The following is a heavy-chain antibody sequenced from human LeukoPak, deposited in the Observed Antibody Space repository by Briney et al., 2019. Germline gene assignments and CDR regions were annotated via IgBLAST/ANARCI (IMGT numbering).Heavy chain of an antibody. CDR3: ARALPLGRFGELVVY. CDR1: GYTFTSYA. J-gene: IGHJ4*02. D-gene: IGHD3-10*01. V-gene: IGHV1-3*01. CDR2: INAGNGNT. Sequence: ASVNVSCKASGYTFTSYAMHWVRQAPGQRLEWMGWINAGNGNTKYSQKFQGRVTITRDTSASTAYMELSSLRSEDTAVYYCARALPLGRFGELVVYWGQGTLVTVSS.